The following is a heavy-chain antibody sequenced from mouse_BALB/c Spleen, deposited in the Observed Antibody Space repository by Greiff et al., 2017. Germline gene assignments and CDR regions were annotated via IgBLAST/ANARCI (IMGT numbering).Heavy chain of an antibody. CDR3: AVYYYGSSQGYFDY. Sequence: QVQLKQSGAELVRPGSSVKISCKASGYAFSSYWMNWVKQRPGQGLEWIGQIYPGDGDTNYNGKFKGKATLTADKSSSTAYMQLSSLTSEDSAVYFCAVYYYGSSQGYFDYWGQGTTLTVSS. D-gene: IGHD1-1*01. CDR1: GYAFSSYW. V-gene: IGHV1-80*01. CDR2: IYPGDGDT. J-gene: IGHJ2*01.